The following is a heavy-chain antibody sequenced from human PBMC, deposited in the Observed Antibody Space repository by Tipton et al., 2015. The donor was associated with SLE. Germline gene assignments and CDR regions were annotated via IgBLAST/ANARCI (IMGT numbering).Heavy chain of an antibody. D-gene: IGHD6-13*01. V-gene: IGHV4-39*01. CDR2: IYYSGST. Sequence: TLSLTCTVSGGSISSSSYYWGWIRQPPGKGLEWIGSIYYSGSTYYNPSLKSRVTISVDTSKNQFSLNLSSVTAADTAVYYCGRYSSHSFDYWGQGTLVTVSS. CDR1: GGSISSSSYY. J-gene: IGHJ4*02. CDR3: GRYSSHSFDY.